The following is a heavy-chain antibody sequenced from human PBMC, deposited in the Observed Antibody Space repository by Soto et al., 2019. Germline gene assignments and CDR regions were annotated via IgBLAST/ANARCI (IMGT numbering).Heavy chain of an antibody. D-gene: IGHD1-1*01. J-gene: IGHJ4*02. CDR3: ARGRRGADY. V-gene: IGHV1-18*01. Sequence: QAHLVQSGPEVKKPGASVRVSCKTSGYRFTDFTLTWVRQAPGQGLEWMGWIDPYNTNANYAEEIQGRVTMTTDTSTTTAYMELRSLRSDDTAIYYCARGRRGADYWGQGTLVTVSS. CDR2: IDPYNTNA. CDR1: GYRFTDFT.